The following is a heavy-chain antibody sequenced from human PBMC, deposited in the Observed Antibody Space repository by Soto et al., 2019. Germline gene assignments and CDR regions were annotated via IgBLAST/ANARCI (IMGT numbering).Heavy chain of an antibody. J-gene: IGHJ3*02. CDR3: ARRPTVDQDAFDI. CDR1: GDSFSSGDYY. V-gene: IGHV4-30-4*01. CDR2: IYYSGST. Sequence: QVQLQESGPGLVKPSQTLSLTCTVSGDSFSSGDYYWSWIRQPPGKGLECIGYIYYSGSTYYNPSLKSRVTISVDTSRNQSPLQLSSVTAADTAVYFCARRPTVDQDAFDIWGQGTMVTVSS. D-gene: IGHD2-2*01.